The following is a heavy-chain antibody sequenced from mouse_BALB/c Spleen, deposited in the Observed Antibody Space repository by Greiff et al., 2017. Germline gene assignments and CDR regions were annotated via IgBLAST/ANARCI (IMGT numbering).Heavy chain of an antibody. Sequence: VQLQESAAELARPGASVKMSCKASGYTFTSYTMHWVKQRPGQGLEWIGYINPSSGYTEYNQKFKDKTTLTADKSSSTAYMQLSSLTSEDSAVYYCAREGRGYDVVYAMDYWGQGTSVTVSS. CDR3: AREGRGYDVVYAMDY. CDR1: GYTFTSYT. D-gene: IGHD2-2*01. V-gene: IGHV1-4*02. CDR2: INPSSGYT. J-gene: IGHJ4*01.